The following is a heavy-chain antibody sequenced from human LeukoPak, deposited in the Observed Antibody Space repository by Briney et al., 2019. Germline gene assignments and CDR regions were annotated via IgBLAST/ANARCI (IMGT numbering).Heavy chain of an antibody. CDR1: GYTFTGYY. CDR3: ARDRSGYSGFGGGDAFDI. Sequence: GASAKVSCKASGYTFTGYYMHWVRQAPGQGLEWMGWINPNSGGTNYAQKFQGRVTMTRGTSISTAYMELSRLRSDDTAVYYCARDRSGYSGFGGGDAFDIWGQGTMVTVSS. V-gene: IGHV1-2*02. CDR2: INPNSGGT. D-gene: IGHD1-26*01. J-gene: IGHJ3*02.